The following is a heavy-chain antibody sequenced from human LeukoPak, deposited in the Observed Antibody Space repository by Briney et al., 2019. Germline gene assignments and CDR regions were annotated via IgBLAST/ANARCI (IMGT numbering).Heavy chain of an antibody. CDR2: ISGSGGST. Sequence: GGSLRLSCAASGFTFGSYAMSWVRQAPGKGLEWVSAISGSGGSTYYADSVKGRFTVSRDNSKNTLYLQMNSLRAEDTAIYYCTKIGAPNTVDMYFDVWGQGTLVTVSS. CDR3: TKIGAPNTVDMYFDV. V-gene: IGHV3-23*01. CDR1: GFTFGSYA. D-gene: IGHD5-12*01. J-gene: IGHJ4*02.